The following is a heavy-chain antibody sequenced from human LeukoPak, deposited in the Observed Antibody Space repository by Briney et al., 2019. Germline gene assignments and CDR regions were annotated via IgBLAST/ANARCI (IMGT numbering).Heavy chain of an antibody. D-gene: IGHD1-26*01. J-gene: IGHJ4*02. Sequence: GGSLRLSCAASGFTFDDYGMSWVRRAPGKGLEWVSGINWNGGSTGYADSVKGRFTISRDNSKNTLYLQMNSLRAEDTAVYYCAKLREWELPDLFDYWGQGTLVTVSS. CDR1: GFTFDDYG. V-gene: IGHV3-20*04. CDR3: AKLREWELPDLFDY. CDR2: INWNGGST.